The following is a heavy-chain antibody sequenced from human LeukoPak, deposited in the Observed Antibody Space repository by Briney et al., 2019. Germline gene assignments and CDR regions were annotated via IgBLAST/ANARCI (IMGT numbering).Heavy chain of an antibody. Sequence: GGSLRLSCAASGFTFSSYAMHWVRQAPGKGLEWVAVISYDGSNKYYADSVKGRFTISGDNSKNTLYLQMNSLRAEDTAVYYCARGGEQQLVRNDAFDIWGQGTMVTVFS. J-gene: IGHJ3*02. V-gene: IGHV3-30*01. CDR3: ARGGEQQLVRNDAFDI. CDR1: GFTFSSYA. D-gene: IGHD6-13*01. CDR2: ISYDGSNK.